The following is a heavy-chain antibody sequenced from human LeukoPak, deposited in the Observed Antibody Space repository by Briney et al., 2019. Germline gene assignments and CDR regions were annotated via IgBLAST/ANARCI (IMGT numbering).Heavy chain of an antibody. CDR1: GGSISVNNYY. CDR3: ARDFRGSGSFHFDH. J-gene: IGHJ4*02. Sequence: RASETLSLTCNFSGGSISVNNYYIAWIRQPPGKGLEWIGSIYYSGSTYFNPSLKGRATLSIDTSKKHFSLKLSSVTAADTAVYYCARDFRGSGSFHFDHWGQGTLVTVSS. CDR2: IYYSGST. D-gene: IGHD3-10*01. V-gene: IGHV4-39*07.